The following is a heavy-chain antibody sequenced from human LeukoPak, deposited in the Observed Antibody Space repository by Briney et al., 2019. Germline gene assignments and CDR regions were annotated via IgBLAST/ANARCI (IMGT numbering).Heavy chain of an antibody. V-gene: IGHV3-23*01. CDR2: ISGSGGST. D-gene: IGHD6-13*01. CDR3: ASRIVAAGFDY. J-gene: IGHJ4*02. CDR1: GFTFSSYA. Sequence: GGSLRLSCAASGFTFSSYAMTWVRQAPGKGLEWVSDISGSGGSTYYADSVKGRFTISRDSSQNTLYLQMISLRAEDTAVYYCASRIVAAGFDYWGQGTLVTVSS.